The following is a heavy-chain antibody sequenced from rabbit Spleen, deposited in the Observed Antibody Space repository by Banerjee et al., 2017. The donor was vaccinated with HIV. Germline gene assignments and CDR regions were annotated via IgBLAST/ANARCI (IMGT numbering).Heavy chain of an antibody. J-gene: IGHJ4*01. Sequence: QEQLMESGGGLVQPGGSLKLSCKASGFDFSSYGVSWVRQAPGKGPEWIACIYNGDGNTYYANWAKGRFTISKTSSTTVDLKMTSLTAADTATYFCARTVAGNADYDVNLWGQGTLVTVS. CDR2: IYNGDGNT. V-gene: IGHV1S47*01. D-gene: IGHD4-2*01. CDR1: GFDFSSYG. CDR3: ARTVAGNADYDVNL.